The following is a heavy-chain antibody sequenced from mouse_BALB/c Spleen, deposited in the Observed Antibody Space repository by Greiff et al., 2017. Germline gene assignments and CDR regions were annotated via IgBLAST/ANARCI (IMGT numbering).Heavy chain of an antibody. CDR1: GYTFTSYW. V-gene: IGHV1-7*01. CDR2: INPSTGYT. Sequence: QVQLKESGAELAKPGASVKMSCKASGYTFTSYWMHWVKQRPGQGLEWIGYINPSTGYTEYNQKFKDKATLTADKSSSTAYMQLSSLTSEDSAVYYCARTIYDGYYIDYWGQGTTLTVSS. J-gene: IGHJ2*01. CDR3: ARTIYDGYYIDY. D-gene: IGHD2-3*01.